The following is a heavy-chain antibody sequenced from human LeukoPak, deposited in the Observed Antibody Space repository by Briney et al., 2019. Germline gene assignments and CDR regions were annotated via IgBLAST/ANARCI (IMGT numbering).Heavy chain of an antibody. J-gene: IGHJ3*02. Sequence: GGSLRLSCAASGFTFSDYYLSWIRQAPGKGLEWLSYISVRGTTIFYADSVKGRFTISRDNAKNSLYLQMNSLRPENTALYYCARDSRGAFDIWGQGTMVTVSS. D-gene: IGHD5-12*01. CDR3: ARDSRGAFDI. V-gene: IGHV3-11*01. CDR1: GFTFSDYY. CDR2: ISVRGTTI.